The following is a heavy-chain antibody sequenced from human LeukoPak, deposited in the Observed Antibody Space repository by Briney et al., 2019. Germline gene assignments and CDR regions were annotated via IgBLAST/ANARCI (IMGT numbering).Heavy chain of an antibody. Sequence: SETLSLTCTVSGGSISSGDYYWSWIRQPPGKGLEWIGYIYYSGSTYYNPSLKSRVTISVDTSKNQFSLKLSSVTAADTAVYYCARGASGWTGYYFDYWGQGTLVTVSS. CDR1: GGSISSGDYY. V-gene: IGHV4-30-4*02. J-gene: IGHJ4*02. D-gene: IGHD6-19*01. CDR2: IYYSGST. CDR3: ARGASGWTGYYFDY.